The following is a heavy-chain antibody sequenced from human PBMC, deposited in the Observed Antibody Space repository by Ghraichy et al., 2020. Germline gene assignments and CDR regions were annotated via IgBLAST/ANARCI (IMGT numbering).Heavy chain of an antibody. J-gene: IGHJ6*02. CDR2: ISDSGGRT. CDR1: GLTFSNYA. V-gene: IGHV3-23*01. Sequence: GGSLRLSCTASGLTFSNYAMSWVRQAPGKGLEWVSVISDSGGRTYHADSVKGRFTVSRDNSKNTLYLQMNSLRAEDTAVYYCAKNEKGFHHFYYYGMDVWGQGTTVIVS. CDR3: AKNEKGFHHFYYYGMDV.